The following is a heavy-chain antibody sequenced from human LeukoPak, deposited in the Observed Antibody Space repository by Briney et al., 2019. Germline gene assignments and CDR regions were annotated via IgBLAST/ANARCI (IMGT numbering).Heavy chain of an antibody. Sequence: GGSLRLSCAASGFTFSSYSMNWVRQAPGKGLEWVSVIYSGGSTYYADSVKGRFTISRDNSKNTLYLQMNSLRAEDTAVYYCARERSYGGPLDYWGQGTLVTVSS. CDR1: GFTFSSYS. V-gene: IGHV3-66*01. J-gene: IGHJ4*02. D-gene: IGHD3-16*01. CDR3: ARERSYGGPLDY. CDR2: IYSGGST.